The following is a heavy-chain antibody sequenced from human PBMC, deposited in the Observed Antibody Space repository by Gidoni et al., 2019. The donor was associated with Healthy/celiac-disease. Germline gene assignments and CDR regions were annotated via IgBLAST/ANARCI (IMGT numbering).Heavy chain of an antibody. V-gene: IGHV5-10-1*03. J-gene: IGHJ5*02. CDR3: ARHTDIVGGNWFDP. Sequence: EVQLVQSGAGVKKLGESLSISCKVSGSSFTSYWISCVRQMPGNGLEWMGRIDPSDSYTNYSPSFQGHVTISADKAISTAYLQWSSLKASDTAMYYCARHTDIVGGNWFDPWGQGTLVTVSS. D-gene: IGHD2-15*01. CDR2: IDPSDSYT. CDR1: GSSFTSYW.